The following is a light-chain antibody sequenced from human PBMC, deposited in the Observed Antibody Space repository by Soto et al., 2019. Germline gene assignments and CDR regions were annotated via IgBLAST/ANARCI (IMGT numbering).Light chain of an antibody. CDR3: QHRSDRLPIT. Sequence: EIVLTQSPATLSLSPGERGTLSCRASQSVSSHLAWYQQKPGQAPRLLIYDASKRPTGIPARFSGSGSGTDFTLTITSLDPEDSAVYYCQHRSDRLPITFGQGTRLEIK. J-gene: IGKJ5*01. CDR1: QSVSSH. CDR2: DAS. V-gene: IGKV3-11*01.